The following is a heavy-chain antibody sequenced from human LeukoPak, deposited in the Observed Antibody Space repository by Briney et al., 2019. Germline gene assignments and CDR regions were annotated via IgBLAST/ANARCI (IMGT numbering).Heavy chain of an antibody. D-gene: IGHD3-22*01. Sequence: AGGSLRLSCAASGFTFSSYSMSWVRQAPGKGLEWVSAINGSGGSTYYADSVKGRFTISRDNSKNTLYLQMNSLRAEDTAVYYCAKEYYDSIAPFDPWGEGTLVTVSS. CDR1: GFTFSSYS. J-gene: IGHJ5*02. V-gene: IGHV3-23*01. CDR2: INGSGGST. CDR3: AKEYYDSIAPFDP.